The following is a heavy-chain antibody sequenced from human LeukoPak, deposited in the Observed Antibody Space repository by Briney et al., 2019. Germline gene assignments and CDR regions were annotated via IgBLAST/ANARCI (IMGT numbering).Heavy chain of an antibody. Sequence: GGSLRLSCAASGFTFSSYSMNWVRQAPGKGLGWVSSISSSNSYIYYADSVKGRFTISRDDAKNSLYLQMNSLRAEDTAVYYCARERTYMGPDYWGQGTLVTVSS. J-gene: IGHJ4*02. CDR1: GFTFSSYS. D-gene: IGHD2-2*02. V-gene: IGHV3-21*01. CDR2: ISSSNSYI. CDR3: ARERTYMGPDY.